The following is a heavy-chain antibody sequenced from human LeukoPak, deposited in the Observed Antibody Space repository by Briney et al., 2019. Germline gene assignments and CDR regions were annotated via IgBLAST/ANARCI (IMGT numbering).Heavy chain of an antibody. V-gene: IGHV1-69*05. CDR2: IIPIFGKA. J-gene: IGHJ4*02. CDR3: ARFDSSGYYYDY. D-gene: IGHD3-22*01. CDR1: GGTFSSYA. Sequence: SVKVSCKASGGTFSSYAISWVRQAPGQGLEWMGGIIPIFGKANYAQKFQGRVTITTDESTSTAYMELSSLRSEDTAVYYCARFDSSGYYYDYWGQGTLVTVSS.